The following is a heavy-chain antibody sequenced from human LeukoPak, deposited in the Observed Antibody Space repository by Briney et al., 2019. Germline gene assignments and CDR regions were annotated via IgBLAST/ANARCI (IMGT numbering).Heavy chain of an antibody. Sequence: AGGSLRLSCAASGFTFSSYGMHWVRQAPGKGLEWVAVIWYDGSTKYYADSVKGRFTISRDNSKNTLYLQMNSLRPEDTAVYYCARSRDNVLDYWGQRTLVTVSS. CDR3: ARSRDNVLDY. D-gene: IGHD1-14*01. V-gene: IGHV3-33*01. CDR1: GFTFSSYG. J-gene: IGHJ4*02. CDR2: IWYDGSTK.